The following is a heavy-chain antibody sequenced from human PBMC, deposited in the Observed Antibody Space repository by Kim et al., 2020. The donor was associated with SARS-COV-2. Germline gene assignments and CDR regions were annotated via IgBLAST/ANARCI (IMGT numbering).Heavy chain of an antibody. V-gene: IGHV1-3*01. CDR3: ARAPYYYDSSGYYYLDY. CDR2: MNAGSGNT. CDR1: GYTFTTYG. D-gene: IGHD3-22*01. Sequence: ASVKVSCKASGYTFTTYGMHWVRQAPGQRLEWMGWMNAGSGNTKYSQKFQGRVTVTRDTSASTAYMELSSLRSEDTAVYYCARAPYYYDSSGYYYLDYWG. J-gene: IGHJ4*01.